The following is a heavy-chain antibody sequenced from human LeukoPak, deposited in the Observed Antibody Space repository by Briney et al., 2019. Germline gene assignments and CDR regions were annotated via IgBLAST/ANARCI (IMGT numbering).Heavy chain of an antibody. J-gene: IGHJ6*02. Sequence: QPGGSLRLSCAASGFTVSSNYMSWVRQAPGKGLEWVSVIYSGGSTYYADSVKGRFTISRDNSKNTLYLQMNSLRAEDTAVYYCARGGTAMLYYYYGMDVWGQGTTVTVSS. D-gene: IGHD5-18*01. CDR2: IYSGGST. V-gene: IGHV3-66*01. CDR3: ARGGTAMLYYYYGMDV. CDR1: GFTVSSNY.